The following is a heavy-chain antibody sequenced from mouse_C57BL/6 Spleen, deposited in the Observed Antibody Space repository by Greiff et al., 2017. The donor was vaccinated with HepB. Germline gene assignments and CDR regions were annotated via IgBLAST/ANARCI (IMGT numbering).Heavy chain of an antibody. V-gene: IGHV14-4*01. Sequence: EVQGVESGAELVRPGASVKLSCTASGFNIKDDYMHWVKQRPEQGLEWIGWIDPENGDTEYASKFQGKATITADTSSNTAYLQLSSLTSEDTAVYYCTTLYYYGSSYLDYWGQGTTLTVSS. CDR3: TTLYYYGSSYLDY. CDR2: IDPENGDT. J-gene: IGHJ2*01. D-gene: IGHD1-1*01. CDR1: GFNIKDDY.